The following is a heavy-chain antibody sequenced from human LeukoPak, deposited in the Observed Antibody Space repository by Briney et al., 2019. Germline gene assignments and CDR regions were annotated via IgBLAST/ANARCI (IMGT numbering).Heavy chain of an antibody. CDR3: ARSYYGDYSYYFGY. CDR1: GGTFSSYA. V-gene: IGHV1-69*05. CDR2: IIPIFGTA. J-gene: IGHJ4*02. D-gene: IGHD4-17*01. Sequence: GASVKVSCKASGGTFSSYAISWVRQAPGQGLEWMGGIIPIFGTANHAQKFQGRVTITTDESTSTAYMELSSLRSEDTAVYYCARSYYGDYSYYFGYWGQGTLVTVSS.